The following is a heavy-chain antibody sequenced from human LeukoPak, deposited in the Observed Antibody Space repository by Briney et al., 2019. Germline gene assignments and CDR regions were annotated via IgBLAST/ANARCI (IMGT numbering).Heavy chain of an antibody. Sequence: PGGSLRLSCAASGFTFSDYTMTWVRQAPGRGLEWLSSITGYSTYIYYADSVKGRFTISRDNPKNSVYLEVNSLRAEDTALYYCARVEDSGNYAPLGYWGQGILVTVSS. CDR2: ITGYSTYI. V-gene: IGHV3-21*01. CDR3: ARVEDSGNYAPLGY. J-gene: IGHJ4*02. CDR1: GFTFSDYT. D-gene: IGHD4-11*01.